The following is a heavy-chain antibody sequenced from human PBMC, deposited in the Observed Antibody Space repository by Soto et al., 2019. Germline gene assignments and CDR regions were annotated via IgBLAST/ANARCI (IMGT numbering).Heavy chain of an antibody. D-gene: IGHD3-16*01. CDR3: ARGNPFNYAAFDV. CDR1: GYTFSDFD. CDR2: MNAKSGDT. Sequence: SVKESCKASGYTFSDFDINWLRQASVQGPEWMGWMNAKSGDTFFPQRFRGKFNMTWDTSLSTAYMEVGSLTSNDTAVYYCARGNPFNYAAFDVWGQGTTVTVSS. J-gene: IGHJ6*02. V-gene: IGHV1-8*01.